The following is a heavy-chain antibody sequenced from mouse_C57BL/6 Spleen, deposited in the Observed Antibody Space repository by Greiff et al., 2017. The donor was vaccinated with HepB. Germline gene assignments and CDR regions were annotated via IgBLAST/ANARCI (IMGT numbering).Heavy chain of an antibody. Sequence: EVQLQQSGPELVKPGASVKISCKASGYTFTDYYMNWVKQSHGKSLEWIGDINPNNGGTSYNQKFKGKATLTVDKSSSTAYMELRSLTSEDSAVYYCASNYDYERYYAMDYWGQGTSVTVSS. CDR1: GYTFTDYY. D-gene: IGHD2-4*01. CDR2: INPNNGGT. V-gene: IGHV1-26*01. J-gene: IGHJ4*01. CDR3: ASNYDYERYYAMDY.